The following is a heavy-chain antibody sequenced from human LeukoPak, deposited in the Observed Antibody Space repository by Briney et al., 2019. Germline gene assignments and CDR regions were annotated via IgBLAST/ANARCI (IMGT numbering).Heavy chain of an antibody. CDR2: ISYDGGNK. Sequence: GRSLRLSCAASGFTFSSYGMHWVRQAPGKGLEWVAVISYDGGNKYYADSVKGRFTISRDNSKNTLYLQMNSLRAEDTAVYYCAKDLLPFSVTPNWFDPWGQGTLVTVSS. CDR1: GFTFSSYG. D-gene: IGHD1-14*01. CDR3: AKDLLPFSVTPNWFDP. J-gene: IGHJ5*02. V-gene: IGHV3-30*18.